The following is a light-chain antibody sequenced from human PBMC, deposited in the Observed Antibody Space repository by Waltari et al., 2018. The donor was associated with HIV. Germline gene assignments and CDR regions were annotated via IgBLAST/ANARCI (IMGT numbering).Light chain of an antibody. CDR3: YSTDNSGNHRV. Sequence: SYELTQPPSVAVSPGQTARITCTGDALPKKYASWYQQKSGQAPVLVIYEDSKRPSGFPERFSGSSSGTTATLTISGAQVEDEADYYYYSTDNSGNHRVFGTGTKLTVL. J-gene: IGLJ2*01. CDR2: EDS. CDR1: ALPKKY. V-gene: IGLV3-10*01.